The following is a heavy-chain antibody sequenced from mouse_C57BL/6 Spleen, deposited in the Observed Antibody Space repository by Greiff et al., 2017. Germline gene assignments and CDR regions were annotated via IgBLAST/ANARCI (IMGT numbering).Heavy chain of an antibody. CDR3: ARLGSNPYSNYDGGYFDV. D-gene: IGHD2-5*01. J-gene: IGHJ1*03. V-gene: IGHV1-84*01. CDR2: ISPGSGNT. Sequence: VQVVESGPELVKPGASVKISCKASGYTFTDYYINWVKQRPGQGLEWIGWISPGSGNTKYNEKFKGKATLTVDTSSSTAYMQLSSLTSEDSAVYFGARLGSNPYSNYDGGYFDVWGTGTTVTVSS. CDR1: GYTFTDYY.